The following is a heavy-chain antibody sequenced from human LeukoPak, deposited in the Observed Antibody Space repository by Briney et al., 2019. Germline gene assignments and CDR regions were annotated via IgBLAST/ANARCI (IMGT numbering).Heavy chain of an antibody. CDR1: GFTLSSYW. CDR3: ARELQIAVAGLDY. D-gene: IGHD6-19*01. Sequence: GGSLRLSCAASGFTLSSYWMSWVRQAPGKGLEWVANIKQDGSEKYYVDSVKGRFTISRDNAKNSLYLQMNSLRAEDTAVYYCARELQIAVAGLDYWGQGTLVTVSS. CDR2: IKQDGSEK. J-gene: IGHJ4*02. V-gene: IGHV3-7*01.